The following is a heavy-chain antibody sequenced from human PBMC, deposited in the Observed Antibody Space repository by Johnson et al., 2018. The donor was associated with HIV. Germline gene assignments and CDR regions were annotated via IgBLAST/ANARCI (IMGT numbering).Heavy chain of an antibody. J-gene: IGHJ3*02. Sequence: QVQLVESGGGVVQPGKSLRLSCAASGFTFSSYPMHWVRQAPGKGLEWVAVISYDGSNKYYADSVKGRFTISRDNSKNTLYLQMNSLRAEDTAVYYCASPGTVVTVLAFDIWGQGTMVTVSS. D-gene: IGHD4-23*01. CDR3: ASPGTVVTVLAFDI. V-gene: IGHV3-30*04. CDR2: ISYDGSNK. CDR1: GFTFSSYP.